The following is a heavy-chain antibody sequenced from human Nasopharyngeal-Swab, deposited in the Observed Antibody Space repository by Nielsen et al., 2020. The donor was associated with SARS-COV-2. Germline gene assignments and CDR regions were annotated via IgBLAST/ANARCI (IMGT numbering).Heavy chain of an antibody. J-gene: IGHJ4*02. Sequence: ASVNVSCKASGYTLTNYYMHWVRQAPGQGLELMGIINPSGGSTSYAQKFQGRVTMTRDTPTSTVYMELSSLRSEDTAVYYCARAQGGYCSGGSCYFDYWGQGTLVTVSS. V-gene: IGHV1-46*01. D-gene: IGHD2-15*01. CDR2: INPSGGST. CDR3: ARAQGGYCSGGSCYFDY. CDR1: GYTLTNYY.